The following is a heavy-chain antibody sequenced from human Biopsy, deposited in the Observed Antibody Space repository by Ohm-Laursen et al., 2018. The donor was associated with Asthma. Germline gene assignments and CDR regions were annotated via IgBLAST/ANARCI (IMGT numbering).Heavy chain of an antibody. CDR3: AKRRGYSGHDNDY. J-gene: IGHJ4*02. CDR2: ISYDGNHK. Sequence: SLRLSCVAFGFMFRSFGMHWVRQAPGKGLEWVAVISYDGNHKFYEDSVKGRFTISRDNSKNTLYLQMNSLRTEDTAVYYCAKRRGYSGHDNDYWGQGTLVIVSS. D-gene: IGHD5-12*01. V-gene: IGHV3-30*18. CDR1: GFMFRSFG.